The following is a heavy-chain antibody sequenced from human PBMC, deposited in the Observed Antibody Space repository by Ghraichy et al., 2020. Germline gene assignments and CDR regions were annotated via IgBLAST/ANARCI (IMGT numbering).Heavy chain of an antibody. Sequence: SETLSLTCTVSGGSISSYYWSWIRQPPGKGLEWIGYIYYSGSTNYNPSLKSRVTISVDTSKNQFSLKLSSVTAADTAVYYCARDIYGDYEGAFDIWGQGTMVTVSS. V-gene: IGHV4-59*01. CDR2: IYYSGST. CDR3: ARDIYGDYEGAFDI. J-gene: IGHJ3*02. D-gene: IGHD4-17*01. CDR1: GGSISSYY.